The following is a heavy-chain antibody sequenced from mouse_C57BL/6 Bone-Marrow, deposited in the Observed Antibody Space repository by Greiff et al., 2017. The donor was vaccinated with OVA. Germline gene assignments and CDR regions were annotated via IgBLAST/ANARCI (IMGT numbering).Heavy chain of an antibody. D-gene: IGHD2-1*01. J-gene: IGHJ2*01. Sequence: EVQRVESGTVLARPGASVKMSCKTSGYTFTSYWMHWVKQRPGQGLEWIGAIYPGNSDTSYNQKFKGKAKLTAVTSASTAYMELSSLTNEDSAVYYCVLYGNFHYFDYWGQGTTLTVSS. V-gene: IGHV1-5*01. CDR3: VLYGNFHYFDY. CDR1: GYTFTSYW. CDR2: IYPGNSDT.